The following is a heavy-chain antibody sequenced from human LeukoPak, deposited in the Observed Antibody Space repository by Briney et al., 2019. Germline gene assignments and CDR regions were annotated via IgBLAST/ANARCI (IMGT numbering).Heavy chain of an antibody. CDR2: IYYSGST. D-gene: IGHD3-22*01. J-gene: IGHJ4*02. V-gene: IGHV4-59*01. CDR3: ASLDDSSGYYLDY. CDR1: GGSISSYY. Sequence: PSETLSFTCTVSGGSISSYYWSWIRQPPGKGLEWIGYIYYSGSTNYNPSLKSRVTISVDTSKDQFSLKLSSVTAADTAVYYCASLDDSSGYYLDYWGQGTLVTVSS.